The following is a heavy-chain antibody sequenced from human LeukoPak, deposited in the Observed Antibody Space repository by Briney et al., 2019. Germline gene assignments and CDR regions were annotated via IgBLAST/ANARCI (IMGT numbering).Heavy chain of an antibody. J-gene: IGHJ4*02. V-gene: IGHV3-30-3*01. CDR2: ISYDGSNK. CDR3: ARGGYYHN. Sequence: GGSLRLSCAASGFTFSSYATHWVRQAPGKGLEWVAVISYDGSNKYYADSVKGRFTISRDNSKNTLYLQMNSLRAEDTAVYYCARGGYYHNWGQGTLVTVSS. CDR1: GFTFSSYA. D-gene: IGHD3-9*01.